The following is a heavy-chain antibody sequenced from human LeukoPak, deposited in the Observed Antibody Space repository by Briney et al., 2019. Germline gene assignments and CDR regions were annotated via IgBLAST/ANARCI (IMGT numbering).Heavy chain of an antibody. CDR1: GYTFTGYY. CDR2: INPNSGGA. Sequence: ASVKVSCKASGYTFTGYYMHWVRQAPGQGLEWMGWINPNSGGAKYAQNFQGRVIMTTDTSISTAYMELTSLRSDDTAVYYCARSSPPTYYHYYYYMDVWGKGSTVTVSS. D-gene: IGHD6-13*01. V-gene: IGHV1-2*02. J-gene: IGHJ6*03. CDR3: ARSSPPTYYHYYYYMDV.